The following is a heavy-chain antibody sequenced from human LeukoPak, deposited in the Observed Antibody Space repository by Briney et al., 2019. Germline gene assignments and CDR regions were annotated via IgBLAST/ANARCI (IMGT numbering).Heavy chain of an antibody. CDR1: GFTFSSYG. J-gene: IGHJ4*02. D-gene: IGHD3-22*01. CDR2: ISSSSSYI. V-gene: IGHV3-21*01. Sequence: GGSLRLSCAASGFTFSSYGMTWVRQAPGKGLEWVSFISSSSSYIYYADSVKGRFTISRDNAKNSLYLQMNSLRAEDTAVYYCARDLRSSGYYAFDYWGQGTLVTVSS. CDR3: ARDLRSSGYYAFDY.